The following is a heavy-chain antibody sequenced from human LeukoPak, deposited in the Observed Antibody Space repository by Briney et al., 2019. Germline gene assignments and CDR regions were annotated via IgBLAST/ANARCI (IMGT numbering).Heavy chain of an antibody. D-gene: IGHD1-1*01. CDR3: AKAGARGNVNWFDS. CDR1: GFTFSDYY. V-gene: IGHV3-23*01. Sequence: PGGSLRLSCAASGFTFSDYYMSWIRQAPGKGLEWVSAISGSGRSTYSADSVRGRFTTSRDNSKNILYLQMNNLRGEDTAVYYCAKAGARGNVNWFDSWGQGTLVTVSS. CDR2: ISGSGRST. J-gene: IGHJ5*01.